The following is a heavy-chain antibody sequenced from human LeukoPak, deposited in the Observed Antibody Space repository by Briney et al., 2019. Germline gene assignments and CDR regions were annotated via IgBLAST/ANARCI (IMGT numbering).Heavy chain of an antibody. V-gene: IGHV3-23*01. CDR2: ISDSGAGT. CDR1: GFTFSRYA. Sequence: PGGSLRLCCAASGFTFSRYAMSWIRQAPGKGLEWVSSISDSGAGTYYADSVKGRFTISRDNSKNTLYLQMNSLRAEDTAVYYCAIITYDYWGQGTLVTVSS. CDR3: AIITYDY. J-gene: IGHJ4*02. D-gene: IGHD3-10*01.